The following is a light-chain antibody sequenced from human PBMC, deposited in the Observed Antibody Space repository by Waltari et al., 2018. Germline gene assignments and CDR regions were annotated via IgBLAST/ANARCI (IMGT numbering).Light chain of an antibody. V-gene: IGLV3-19*01. CDR1: SLRSYS. CDR3: NSRDSSINHHYV. CDR2: GKN. J-gene: IGLJ1*01. Sequence: SSELTQDPAVSVALGQTVRITCQGDSLRSYSANWYQQKPGQAPIVVIYGKNNRPSGIPARSSGSTSGDTASLTITGAQAEDEADYYCNSRDSSINHHYVFGSGTKVTVL.